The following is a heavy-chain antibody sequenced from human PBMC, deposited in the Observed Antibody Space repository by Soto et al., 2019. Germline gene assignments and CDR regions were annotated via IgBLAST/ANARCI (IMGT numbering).Heavy chain of an antibody. V-gene: IGHV3-30*03. CDR3: TMPTDYNSGWFGLVHY. Sequence: QVQLVESGGGVVQPGRSLRLSCAASGFTFSDRGMHWVRQAAGKGLEWVAIISYDGINKYYIDSVKGRFTISRDNSKNTLYLQIDSLSGDYIAVSYCTMPTDYNSGWFGLVHYWGQGTLVTVSS. CDR1: GFTFSDRG. D-gene: IGHD3-10*01. J-gene: IGHJ4*02. CDR2: ISYDGINK.